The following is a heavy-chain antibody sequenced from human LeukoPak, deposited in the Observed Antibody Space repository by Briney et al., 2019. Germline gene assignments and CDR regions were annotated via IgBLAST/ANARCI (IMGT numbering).Heavy chain of an antibody. Sequence: GGSLRLSCAASGFTFDDYGMSWVRQAPGKGLEWVSGINWNGGSTGYADSVKGRFTISRDNAKNSLYLQMNSLRAEDTALYYCARGLYYYDSRGYYYLGYWGQGTLVTVSS. CDR2: INWNGGST. D-gene: IGHD3-22*01. CDR3: ARGLYYYDSRGYYYLGY. J-gene: IGHJ4*02. V-gene: IGHV3-20*04. CDR1: GFTFDDYG.